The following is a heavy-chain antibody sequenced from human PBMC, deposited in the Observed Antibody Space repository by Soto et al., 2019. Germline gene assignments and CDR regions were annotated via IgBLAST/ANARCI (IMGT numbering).Heavy chain of an antibody. J-gene: IGHJ6*03. CDR1: GGSISSGGYY. CDR2: IYYSGST. Sequence: SETLSLTCTVSGGSISSGGYYWSWIRQHPGKGLEWIGYIYYSGSTYYNPSLKSRVTISVDTSKNQFSLKLSSVTAADTAVYYCARSHHHCSGGSCYSWYYYYYYMDVWGKGTTVTVSS. D-gene: IGHD2-15*01. V-gene: IGHV4-31*03. CDR3: ARSHHHCSGGSCYSWYYYYYYMDV.